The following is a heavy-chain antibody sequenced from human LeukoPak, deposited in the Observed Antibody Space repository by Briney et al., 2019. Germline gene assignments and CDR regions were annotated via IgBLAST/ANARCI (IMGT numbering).Heavy chain of an antibody. D-gene: IGHD1-26*01. V-gene: IGHV1-8*02. J-gene: IGHJ4*02. CDR1: GYTFTGYY. CDR2: MNPNSGNT. CDR3: ARGPDSAY. Sequence: ASVKVSCKASGYTFTGYYMHWVRRAPGQGLEWMGWMNPNSGNTGYAQKFQGRVTMTRNTSISTAYMELSSLRSEDTAVYYCARGPDSAYWGQGTLVTVSS.